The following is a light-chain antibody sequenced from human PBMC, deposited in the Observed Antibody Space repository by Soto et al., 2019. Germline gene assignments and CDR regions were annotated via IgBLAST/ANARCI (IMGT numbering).Light chain of an antibody. Sequence: EIVMTQSPATLSVSPGERATLSCRASQSVSSNLAWYQQKPGQAPRLLIYGASTRATGIPARFSGSGSGTELTLTISSLQSEDFAVYYCQQYNNWPPFGFGQGTKVEIK. CDR3: QQYNNWPPFG. J-gene: IGKJ1*01. V-gene: IGKV3-15*01. CDR1: QSVSSN. CDR2: GAS.